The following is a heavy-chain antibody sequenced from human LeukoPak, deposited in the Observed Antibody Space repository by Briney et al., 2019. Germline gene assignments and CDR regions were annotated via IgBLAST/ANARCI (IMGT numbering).Heavy chain of an antibody. Sequence: SETLSLTCTVSGGSISSSSYYWGWIRQPPGKGLEWIGSIYYSGSTYYNLSLKSRVTISVDTSKNQFSLELSSVTAADTAVYYCARGSSCSGGSCYRDYYYYGMDVWGQGTTVTVSS. V-gene: IGHV4-39*07. CDR2: IYYSGST. CDR1: GGSISSSSYY. CDR3: ARGSSCSGGSCYRDYYYYGMDV. D-gene: IGHD2-15*01. J-gene: IGHJ6*02.